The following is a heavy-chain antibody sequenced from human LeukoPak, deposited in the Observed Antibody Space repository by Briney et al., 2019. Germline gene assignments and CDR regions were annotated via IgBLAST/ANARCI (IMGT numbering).Heavy chain of an antibody. CDR1: GFTFSSYT. Sequence: GGSLRLSCAASGFTFSSYTMNWGRQPPGKGLEWVSNIGTSSTTIYYADSVKGRFTISRDNAKNSLYLQMNSLRAEDTAVYYCARAAFSAIAARSYFDYWGQGTLVTVPS. J-gene: IGHJ4*02. V-gene: IGHV3-48*04. CDR2: IGTSSTTI. CDR3: ARAAFSAIAARSYFDY. D-gene: IGHD6-6*01.